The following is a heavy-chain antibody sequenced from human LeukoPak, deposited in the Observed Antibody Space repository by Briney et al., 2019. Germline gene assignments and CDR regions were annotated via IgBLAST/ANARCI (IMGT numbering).Heavy chain of an antibody. D-gene: IGHD3-3*01. V-gene: IGHV4-38-2*02. CDR1: GYSISSGYY. J-gene: IGHJ4*02. CDR3: ARVWITIFGVVTYFDY. CDR2: IYHSGST. Sequence: SETLSLTCTVSGYSISSGYYWGWIRQPPGKGLEWIGSIYHSGSTYYNPSLKSRVTISVDTSKNQFSLKLSSVTAADTAVYYCARVWITIFGVVTYFDYWGQGTLVTVSS.